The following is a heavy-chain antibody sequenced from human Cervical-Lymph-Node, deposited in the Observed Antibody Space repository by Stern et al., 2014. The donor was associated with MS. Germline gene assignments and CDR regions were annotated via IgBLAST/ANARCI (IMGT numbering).Heavy chain of an antibody. Sequence: ESGPTLVKPTQTLTLTCTFSGFSLSTSGVGVGWIRQPPGKALEWLALIFWDDEKRYSPSLKSRLPITKETSKNQVVLTMTNMDPVDTATYYCAHEDTAMVMGYWGQGTLVTVSS. D-gene: IGHD5-18*01. V-gene: IGHV2-5*02. CDR3: AHEDTAMVMGY. CDR1: GFSLSTSGVG. CDR2: IFWDDEK. J-gene: IGHJ4*02.